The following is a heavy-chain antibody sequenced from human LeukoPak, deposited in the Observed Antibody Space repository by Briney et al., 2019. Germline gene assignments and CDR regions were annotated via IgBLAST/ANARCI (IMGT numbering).Heavy chain of an antibody. D-gene: IGHD3-22*01. J-gene: IGHJ3*02. V-gene: IGHV1-2*04. CDR2: INPNSGGT. CDR3: ARDFPTTPADSGYPLSDAFDI. CDR1: GYTFTGYY. Sequence: GASVKVSCKASGYTFTGYYMHWVRQAPGQGLEWMGWINPNSGGTNYAQKFQGWVTMTRDTSISTAYMELSRLRSDDTAVYYCARDFPTTPADSGYPLSDAFDIWGQGTMVTVSS.